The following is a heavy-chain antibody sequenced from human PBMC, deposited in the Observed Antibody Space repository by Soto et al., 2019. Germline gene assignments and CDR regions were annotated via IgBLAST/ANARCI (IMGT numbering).Heavy chain of an antibody. V-gene: IGHV1-69*13. CDR1: GGTFSSYA. CDR2: IIPIFGTA. Sequence: SVKVSCKASGGTFSSYAISWVRQAPGQGLEWMAGIIPIFGTANYAQKFQGRVTITADESTSTAYMELSSLRSEDTAVYYCARAPVHPTTVVTFFFDYWGQGTLVTVSS. J-gene: IGHJ4*02. CDR3: ARAPVHPTTVVTFFFDY. D-gene: IGHD4-17*01.